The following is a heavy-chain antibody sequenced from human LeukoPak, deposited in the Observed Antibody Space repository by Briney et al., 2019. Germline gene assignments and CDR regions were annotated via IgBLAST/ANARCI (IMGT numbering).Heavy chain of an antibody. Sequence: SETLSLTCTVSGGSISSYYWSWIRQPPGKGLEWIGYIYYRGSTNYNPSLRSRVTISVDTSKNQFSLKLTSVTAADTAVYYCATMVQGVYTYFGSWGQGNLVAVSP. V-gene: IGHV4-59*01. CDR3: ATMVQGVYTYFGS. CDR1: GGSISSYY. D-gene: IGHD3-10*01. J-gene: IGHJ4*02. CDR2: IYYRGST.